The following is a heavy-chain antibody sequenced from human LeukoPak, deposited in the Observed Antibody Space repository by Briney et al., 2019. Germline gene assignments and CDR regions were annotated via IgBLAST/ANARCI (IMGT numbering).Heavy chain of an antibody. Sequence: GSLRLSCAGSGFTFSSYAMSWGRQAPGKGLEWVSAISDTGATTYDADSVKGRFTISRDNSRSTLYIQMNSLRAEDTALYYCAKDTSIGRYCTNGVCSPFDYWGQGPLVTVSS. V-gene: IGHV3-23*01. J-gene: IGHJ4*02. D-gene: IGHD2-8*01. CDR3: AKDTSIGRYCTNGVCSPFDY. CDR2: ISDTGATT. CDR1: GFTFSSYA.